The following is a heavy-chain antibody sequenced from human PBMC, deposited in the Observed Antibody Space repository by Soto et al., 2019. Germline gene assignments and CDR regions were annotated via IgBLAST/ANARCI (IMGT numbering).Heavy chain of an antibody. CDR3: ARGGAARPDY. V-gene: IGHV3-48*02. CDR2: ISSNSRTI. Sequence: EVQLVESGGGLVQPGGSLRLSCAASGFTFNNYGMDWVRQAPGKGLEWVSYISSNSRTIDYADSVKGRFTISRDNAKNSLYLQMDSLRDEDTAMYYCARGGAARPDYWGQGTLVPVSS. J-gene: IGHJ4*02. CDR1: GFTFNNYG. D-gene: IGHD6-6*01.